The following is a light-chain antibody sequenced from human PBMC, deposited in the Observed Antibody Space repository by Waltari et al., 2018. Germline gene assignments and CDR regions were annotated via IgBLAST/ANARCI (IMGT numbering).Light chain of an antibody. Sequence: EVVLTQSPATLSLSPGERATLSCRASQSVSSFLAWYQQKPGQAPRLLIYDASNRATGIPARFSGSGSGTDFTLTISSLEPEDFAVYYCQQRSNVLFAFGPGTKLDFK. CDR2: DAS. CDR1: QSVSSF. CDR3: QQRSNVLFA. V-gene: IGKV3-11*01. J-gene: IGKJ3*01.